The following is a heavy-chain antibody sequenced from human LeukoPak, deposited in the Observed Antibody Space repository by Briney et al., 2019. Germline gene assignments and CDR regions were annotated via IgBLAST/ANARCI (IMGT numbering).Heavy chain of an antibody. J-gene: IGHJ5*02. D-gene: IGHD2-15*01. CDR1: GFTFSSYT. Sequence: GGSLRLSCAASGFTFSSYTMNWVRQAPGKGLEWVSSISSSSSYIYYADSVKGRFTISRDNAKNSLYLQMNSLRAEDTAVYYCARDGYCSGGSCYSTVWFDPWGQGTLVTVSS. V-gene: IGHV3-21*01. CDR3: ARDGYCSGGSCYSTVWFDP. CDR2: ISSSSSYI.